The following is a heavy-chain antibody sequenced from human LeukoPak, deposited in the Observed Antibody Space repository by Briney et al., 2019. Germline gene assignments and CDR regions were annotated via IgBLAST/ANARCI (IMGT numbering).Heavy chain of an antibody. CDR2: IYYSGST. V-gene: IGHV4-59*12. J-gene: IGHJ4*02. CDR3: ARRPGAIIDY. CDR1: GGSISSYH. D-gene: IGHD2-2*01. Sequence: SETLSLTCTVSGGSISSYHWSWLRQPPGKGLEWIGYIYYSGSTNYNPSLKSRVTISIDTSKNQFSLKLSSVTAADTAVYYCARRPGAIIDYWGQGILVTVSS.